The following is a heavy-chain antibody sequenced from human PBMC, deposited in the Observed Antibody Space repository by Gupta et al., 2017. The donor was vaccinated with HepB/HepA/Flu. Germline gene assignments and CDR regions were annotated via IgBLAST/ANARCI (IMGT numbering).Heavy chain of an antibody. CDR3: ARGDRYFGRCGWFDP. Sequence: QVPLQESGPGLVRPSETLSLPCHVSGGSLGTDYWGWIRQAPGKGLEWIGYTYLSGSTNYKPSLKSRVAISADTARNQVSLRLTSVTPADTAVYYCARGDRYFGRCGWFDPWGQGTLVTVSS. V-gene: IGHV4-59*01. CDR1: GGSLGTDY. D-gene: IGHD3-9*01. J-gene: IGHJ5*02. CDR2: TYLSGST.